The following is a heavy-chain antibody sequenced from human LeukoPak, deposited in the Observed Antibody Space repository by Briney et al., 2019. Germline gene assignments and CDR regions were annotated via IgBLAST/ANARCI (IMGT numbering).Heavy chain of an antibody. CDR3: ARGRDPYEILARNLIDAFDV. Sequence: GASVKVSCKASGYTFTGYYMHWVRQAPGQGLEWMGWINPNSGGTNYAQKFQGRVTMTRDTSISTAYMELSRLRSDDTAVYYCARGRDPYEILARNLIDAFDVWGQGTVVIVS. J-gene: IGHJ3*01. D-gene: IGHD3-9*01. CDR1: GYTFTGYY. CDR2: INPNSGGT. V-gene: IGHV1-2*02.